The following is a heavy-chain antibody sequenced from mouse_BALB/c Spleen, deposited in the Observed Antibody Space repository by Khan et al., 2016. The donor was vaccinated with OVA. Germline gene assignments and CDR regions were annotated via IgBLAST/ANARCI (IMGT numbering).Heavy chain of an antibody. Sequence: VQLKESGPSLVKPSQTLSLTCSVTGDSITSGYWNWIRKFPGNKLEYMGYIIYTGYTYYNPSLKSRISITRHTSKNKYYLHLNSVTDEDTATYYCARSTYRYAFVYWGQGTLVTVSA. D-gene: IGHD2-14*01. CDR2: IIYTGYT. J-gene: IGHJ3*01. CDR3: ARSTYRYAFVY. V-gene: IGHV3-8*02. CDR1: GDSITSGY.